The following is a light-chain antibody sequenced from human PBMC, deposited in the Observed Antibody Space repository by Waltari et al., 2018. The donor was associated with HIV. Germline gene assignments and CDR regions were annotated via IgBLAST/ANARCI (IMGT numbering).Light chain of an antibody. CDR1: DSDCGLYTF. CDR3: ASFTGDDTLL. CDR2: DVD. Sequence: SAVTQPASVSGLPGQSTTISCTGGDSDCGLYTFVSWYQQHPGRVPRLILYDVDSRAPGISDRFSGSRSGPTASLNISRLRAEDEADYYCASFTGDDTLLFGGGTKVTVL. V-gene: IGLV2-14*03. J-gene: IGLJ3*02.